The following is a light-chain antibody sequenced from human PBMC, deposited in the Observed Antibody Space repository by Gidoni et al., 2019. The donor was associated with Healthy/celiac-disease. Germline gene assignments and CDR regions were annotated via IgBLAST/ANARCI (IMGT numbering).Light chain of an antibody. CDR1: QSVSSN. Sequence: EIVMTQSPATLSVSPGERATLSCRASQSVSSNLAWYQQKPGQAPRLLIYGASTRATGIPARFGGSGSGTEFTLTISSLQSEDFAVYYCQQYNNWPPWTFXQXTKVXIK. CDR3: QQYNNWPPWT. V-gene: IGKV3-15*01. J-gene: IGKJ1*01. CDR2: GAS.